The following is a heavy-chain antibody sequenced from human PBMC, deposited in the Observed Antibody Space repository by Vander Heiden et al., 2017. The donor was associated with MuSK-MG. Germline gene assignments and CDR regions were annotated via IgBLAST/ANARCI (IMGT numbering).Heavy chain of an antibody. V-gene: IGHV1-18*04. CDR2: ISGYKGKT. CDR3: ARDQGYANWFDP. J-gene: IGHJ5*02. D-gene: IGHD5-12*01. CDR1: GYSFTSSG. Sequence: QVQLVQSGAEVKKPGASVKVSCKASGYSFTSSGISCVRQAPGQGLEWVGWISGYKGKTKYAQKVQGRVTVTTDTSTSTAYMELRSLRSDDTAVYYCARDQGYANWFDPWGQGTLVTVSS.